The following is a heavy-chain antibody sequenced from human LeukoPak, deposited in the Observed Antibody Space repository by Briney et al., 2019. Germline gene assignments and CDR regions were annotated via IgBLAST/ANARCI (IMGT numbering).Heavy chain of an antibody. D-gene: IGHD6-13*01. CDR1: GFTFSSYA. CDR2: SSGSGGST. J-gene: IGHJ6*02. V-gene: IGHV3-23*01. Sequence: GSLRLSCAASGFTFSSYAMSWVRQAPGEGLEWVSASSGSGGSTYYAYSVKGRFTISKDNSKNTLYLQMNSLRAEDTAVYYCAKASSAAGSYYYYYYGMDVWGQGTTVTVSS. CDR3: AKASSAAGSYYYYYYGMDV.